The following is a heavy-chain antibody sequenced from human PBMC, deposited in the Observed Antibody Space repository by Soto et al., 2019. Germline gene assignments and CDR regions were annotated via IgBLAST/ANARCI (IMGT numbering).Heavy chain of an antibody. CDR2: INHSGST. J-gene: IGHJ5*02. D-gene: IGHD2-2*01. V-gene: IGHV4-34*01. CDR3: AGLGYCSSTSCPREYNWFDP. CDR1: GGSFSGYY. Sequence: PSETLSLTCAVYGGSFSGYYWSWIRQPPGKGLEWIGEINHSGSTNYNPSLKSRATISVDTSKNQFSLKLSSVTAADTAVYYCAGLGYCSSTSCPREYNWFDPWGQGTLVTVSS.